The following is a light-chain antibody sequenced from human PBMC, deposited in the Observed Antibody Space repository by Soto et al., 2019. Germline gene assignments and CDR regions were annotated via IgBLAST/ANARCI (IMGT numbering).Light chain of an antibody. CDR1: SSNIGTNF. CDR2: SNA. V-gene: IGLV1-47*02. Sequence: QSVLTQPPSASGTPGQRVTISCSGSSSNIGTNFVYWYQQLPGTAPKLLIFSNAQRPSGVPDRFSGSRSGTSASLAISGLRSEDEADYYCAAWDDSLSGWVFCGGTKLTVL. J-gene: IGLJ3*02. CDR3: AAWDDSLSGWV.